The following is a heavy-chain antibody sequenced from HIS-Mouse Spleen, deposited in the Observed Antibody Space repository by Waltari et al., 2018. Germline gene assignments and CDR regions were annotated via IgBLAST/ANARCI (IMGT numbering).Heavy chain of an antibody. D-gene: IGHD6-13*01. J-gene: IGHJ2*01. CDR3: AREIPYSSSWYDWYFDL. CDR2: IYYSGRT. CDR1: GGSISSSSHY. V-gene: IGHV4-39*07. Sequence: QLQLQESGPGLVKHSETLSLTCTVSGGSISSSSHYWGWIRQPPGKGLEWIGSIYYSGRTYYNPSLKSRVTISVDTSKNQFSLKLSSVTAADTAVYYCAREIPYSSSWYDWYFDLWGRGTLVTVSS.